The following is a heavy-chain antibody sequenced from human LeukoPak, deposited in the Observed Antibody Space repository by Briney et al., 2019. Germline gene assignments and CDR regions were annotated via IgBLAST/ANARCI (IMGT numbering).Heavy chain of an antibody. D-gene: IGHD4-17*01. CDR2: IYTSGCT. CDR3: ARARGYGDYVGGFDP. V-gene: IGHV4-4*07. Sequence: SETLSLTCTVSGGSISSYYWSWIRPPAGRGLEWIGRIYTSGCTNYNPSLKSRVTMSVDTSKNQFSLKLSSVTAADTAVYYCARARGYGDYVGGFDPWGQGTLVTVSS. CDR1: GGSISSYY. J-gene: IGHJ5*02.